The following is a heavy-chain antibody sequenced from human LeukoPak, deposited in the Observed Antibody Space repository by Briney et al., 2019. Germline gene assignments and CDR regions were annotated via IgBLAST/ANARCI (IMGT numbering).Heavy chain of an antibody. D-gene: IGHD3-22*01. CDR3: ASAGYYYDSSGHHAFDI. CDR2: INVYNGNT. J-gene: IGHJ3*02. V-gene: IGHV1-18*01. Sequence: ASVKVSCKASGYTFTSYGISWVRQAPGQGLEWMGWINVYNGNTNYAQKLRGRVTMTTDTSTRTAYMEMRSLRSDDTAVYYCASAGYYYDSSGHHAFDIWGQGTMVTVSS. CDR1: GYTFTSYG.